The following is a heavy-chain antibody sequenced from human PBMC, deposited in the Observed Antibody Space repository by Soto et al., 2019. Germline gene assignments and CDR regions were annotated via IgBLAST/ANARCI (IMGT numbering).Heavy chain of an antibody. CDR2: IGGGNTDR. Sequence: DVQLLESGGGLVQPGGSLTLSCAASRFIFSDYAMNWVRQAPGKGLEWVSSIGGGNTDRYYADSVKGRFIISRDNSKNTMYLQVNRLRDDDTAVYYCAKDAVSYNGKWDWFDSWGQGTLVTVSS. CDR1: RFIFSDYA. CDR3: AKDAVSYNGKWDWFDS. V-gene: IGHV3-23*01. D-gene: IGHD2-8*01. J-gene: IGHJ5*01.